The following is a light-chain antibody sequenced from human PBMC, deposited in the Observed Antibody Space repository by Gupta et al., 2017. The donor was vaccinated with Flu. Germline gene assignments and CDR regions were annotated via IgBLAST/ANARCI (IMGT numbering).Light chain of an antibody. Sequence: EIQMTQSPSSLSASAGDRVTITCQASQDISNYVKWYQQKPEKAPKLLIYDASNLETGVPSRCSRSGSRTDFTFTISRVQPEDVATYYCQQYDSLLTFGGGTKVEIK. CDR1: QDISNY. CDR2: DAS. J-gene: IGKJ4*01. V-gene: IGKV1-33*01. CDR3: QQYDSLLT.